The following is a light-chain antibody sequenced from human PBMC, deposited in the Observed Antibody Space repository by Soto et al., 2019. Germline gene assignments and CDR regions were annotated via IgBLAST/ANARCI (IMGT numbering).Light chain of an antibody. CDR2: EGS. J-gene: IGLJ1*01. Sequence: QSVLTQPASVSGSPGQSITISCTGTSSDVGSYNLVSWYQHHPGKAPKLTIYEGSKRPSGVSNRFSGSKSGNTASLTISGLQAEDEADYFCYSYAGSNTFVFGTGPNVTVL. V-gene: IGLV2-23*01. CDR1: SSDVGSYNL. CDR3: YSYAGSNTFV.